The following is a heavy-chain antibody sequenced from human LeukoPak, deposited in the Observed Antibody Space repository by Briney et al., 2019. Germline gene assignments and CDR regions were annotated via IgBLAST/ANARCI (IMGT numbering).Heavy chain of an antibody. CDR1: GFTFDDYA. J-gene: IGHJ6*04. CDR2: ISWNSGSI. D-gene: IGHD3-10*02. CDR3: AELGITMIGGV. Sequence: PGGSLRLSCAASGFTFDDYAMHWVRQAPGKGLEWVSGISWNSGSIGYADSVKGGFTISRDNAKNSLYLQMNSLRAEDTAVYYCAELGITMIGGVWGKGTTVTISS. V-gene: IGHV3-9*01.